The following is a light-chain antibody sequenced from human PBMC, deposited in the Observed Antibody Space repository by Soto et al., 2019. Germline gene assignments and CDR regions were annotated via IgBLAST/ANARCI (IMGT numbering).Light chain of an antibody. J-gene: IGLJ2*01. V-gene: IGLV1-36*01. Sequence: QSVLTQPPSVSEAPEQRVTISCSGRTSNIGTNAVNWYQQLPGKAPKLLIYYDDLLPSRVSDRFSASKSGTSASLAISGLQSEDEADYYCATWDDSLNAVVFGGGTKLTVL. CDR2: YDD. CDR3: ATWDDSLNAVV. CDR1: TSNIGTNA.